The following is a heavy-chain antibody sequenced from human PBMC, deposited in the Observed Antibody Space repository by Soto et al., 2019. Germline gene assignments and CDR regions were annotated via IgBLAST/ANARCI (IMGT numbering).Heavy chain of an antibody. D-gene: IGHD5-18*01. Sequence: LSLTCAVYGGSFSGYYWSWIRQPPGKGLEWIGEINHSGSTNYNPSLKSRVTISVDTSKNQFSLKLSSVTAADTAVYYCARGRIQLWLRSLNYYYGMDVWGQGSTVTVSS. CDR2: INHSGST. V-gene: IGHV4-34*01. CDR1: GGSFSGYY. CDR3: ARGRIQLWLRSLNYYYGMDV. J-gene: IGHJ6*02.